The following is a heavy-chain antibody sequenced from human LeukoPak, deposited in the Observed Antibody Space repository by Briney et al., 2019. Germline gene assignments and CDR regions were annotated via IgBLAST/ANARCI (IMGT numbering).Heavy chain of an antibody. J-gene: IGHJ4*02. CDR2: IKSDGSIT. CDR3: ARGRPHGNDY. Sequence: PGGSLRLSCAASGFTFSTFWMHWVRQASGKGLVWVSGIKSDGSITTYADSVKGRFSISRDNAKNTLYLQMNSLRAEDTAVYYCARGRPHGNDYWGQGTLVTVSS. V-gene: IGHV3-74*03. CDR1: GFTFSTFW. D-gene: IGHD4-23*01.